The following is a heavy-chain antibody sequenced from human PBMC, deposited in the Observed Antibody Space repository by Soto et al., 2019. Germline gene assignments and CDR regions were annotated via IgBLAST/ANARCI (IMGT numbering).Heavy chain of an antibody. CDR1: GFTFSSYA. V-gene: IGHV3-23*01. D-gene: IGHD3-16*01. Sequence: EVQLLESGGGLVQPGGSLRLSCAASGFTFSSYAMSWVRQAPGKGLEWVSAISGSGGSTYYADSVKGRFTISRDNSKNPLYLQRNRLRAEDTAVYSCAKATALLLYGLWGQGTLVTVSS. CDR3: AKATALLLYGL. CDR2: ISGSGGST. J-gene: IGHJ4*02.